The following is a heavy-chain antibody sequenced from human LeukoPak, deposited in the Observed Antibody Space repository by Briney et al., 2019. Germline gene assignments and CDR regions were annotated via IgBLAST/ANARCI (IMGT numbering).Heavy chain of an antibody. CDR1: GGSISSYY. CDR3: ASSGSSYYYYYMDV. D-gene: IGHD3-10*01. J-gene: IGHJ6*03. V-gene: IGHV4-34*01. CDR2: INHSGST. Sequence: SETLSLTCTVSGGSISSYYWSWIRQPPGKGLEWIGEINHSGSTNYNPSLKSRVTISVDTSKNQFSLKLSSVTAADTAVYYCASSGSSYYYYYMDVWGKGTTVTISS.